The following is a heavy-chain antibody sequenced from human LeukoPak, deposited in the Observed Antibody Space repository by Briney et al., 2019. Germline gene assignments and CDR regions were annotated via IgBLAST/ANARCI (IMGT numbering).Heavy chain of an antibody. CDR2: ISAYNGNT. V-gene: IGHV1-2*02. Sequence: ASVKVSCKASGYTFTSYAMNWVRQAPGQGLEWMGWISAYNGNTNYAQKFQGRVTMTRDTSISTAYMELSRLRSDDTAVYYCARDSLSTVTTARAYYYYMDVWGKGTTVTISS. D-gene: IGHD4-11*01. J-gene: IGHJ6*03. CDR3: ARDSLSTVTTARAYYYYMDV. CDR1: GYTFTSYA.